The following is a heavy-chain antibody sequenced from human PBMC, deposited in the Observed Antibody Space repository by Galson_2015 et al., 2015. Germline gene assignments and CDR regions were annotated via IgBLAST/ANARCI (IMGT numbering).Heavy chain of an antibody. CDR1: GFTFGSYA. CDR2: ITGSGSNT. Sequence: SLRLSCAASGFTFGSYAMTWVRQAPGKGLEWVSAITGSGSNTYFADSVKGRFTISRDNSKNTLYLQMNSLRAEDTAVYYCARDLLGSGKDSPGATGAIGYWGQGTLVTVSS. D-gene: IGHD1-26*01. V-gene: IGHV3-23*01. J-gene: IGHJ4*02. CDR3: ARDLLGSGKDSPGATGAIGY.